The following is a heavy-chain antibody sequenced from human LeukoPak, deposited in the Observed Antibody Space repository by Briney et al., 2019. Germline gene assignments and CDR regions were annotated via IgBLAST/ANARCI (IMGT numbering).Heavy chain of an antibody. V-gene: IGHV3-23*01. D-gene: IGHD6-13*01. CDR3: AKGSLAAAGDDAFDI. Sequence: GGTLRLSCAASGFTFSSYGMSWVRQAPGKGLEWVSAISGSGGSTYYADSVKGRFTISRDNSKNTLYLQMNSLRAEDAAVYYCAKGSLAAAGDDAFDIWDQGTIVSVSS. CDR1: GFTFSSYG. CDR2: ISGSGGST. J-gene: IGHJ3*02.